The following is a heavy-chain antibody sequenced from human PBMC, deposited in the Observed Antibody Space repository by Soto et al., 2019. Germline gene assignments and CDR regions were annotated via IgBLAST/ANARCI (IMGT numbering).Heavy chain of an antibody. CDR2: ISAKNDET. D-gene: IGHD2-8*02. Sequence: GASVKGSCKTSGYSFSGYGVDCGRQAPGQRLEWMGWISAKNDETKYAQKIQCRVTMTTDTATSTAYMELRSLRSDDTAVYYCARKGRFCTGGVCYSTWFDPWGPGTLVTVSS. J-gene: IGHJ5*02. V-gene: IGHV1-18*01. CDR1: GYSFSGYG. CDR3: ARKGRFCTGGVCYSTWFDP.